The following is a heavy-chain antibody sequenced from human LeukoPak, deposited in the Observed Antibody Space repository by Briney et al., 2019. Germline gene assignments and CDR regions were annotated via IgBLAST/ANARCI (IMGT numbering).Heavy chain of an antibody. CDR1: GYTFTGYY. CDR2: INPNSGGT. CDR3: ARAFYDYVWGSYREIDY. D-gene: IGHD3-16*02. J-gene: IGHJ4*02. Sequence: ASVKVSCKASGYTFTGYYMHWVRQAPGQGLEWMGWINPNSGGTNYAQKFQGRVTMTRDTSISTAYMELSSLRSEDTAVYYCARAFYDYVWGSYREIDYWGQGTLVTVSS. V-gene: IGHV1-2*02.